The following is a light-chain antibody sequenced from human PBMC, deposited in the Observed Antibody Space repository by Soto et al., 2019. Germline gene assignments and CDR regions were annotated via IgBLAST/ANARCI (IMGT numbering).Light chain of an antibody. Sequence: EMVMTQSPAALSVSPGERATLSCRASQSVSSNLAWYQQKPGQAPRLLIYGASTRATGIPARFSGSGSGTAFTLTISSLQSEDFAVYYCQQYNNWPPWTFGHGTKVEIK. V-gene: IGKV3-15*01. CDR3: QQYNNWPPWT. J-gene: IGKJ1*01. CDR2: GAS. CDR1: QSVSSN.